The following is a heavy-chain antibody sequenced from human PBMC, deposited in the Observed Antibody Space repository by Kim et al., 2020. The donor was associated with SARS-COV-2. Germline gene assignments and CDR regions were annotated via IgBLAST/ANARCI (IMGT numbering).Heavy chain of an antibody. D-gene: IGHD5-12*01. CDR3: ARDGQSVAPYAMDV. J-gene: IGHJ6*02. CDR1: GFSFSSHA. CDR2: IWYDGSRK. V-gene: IGHV3-33*01. Sequence: GGSLRLSCAASGFSFSSHAIHWVRQAPGKVLEWVAYIWYDGSRKEYADSVKGRFSISRDNSKNTLFLEVNSLRTEDTAVYYCARDGQSVAPYAMDVWGQGTTVTVSS.